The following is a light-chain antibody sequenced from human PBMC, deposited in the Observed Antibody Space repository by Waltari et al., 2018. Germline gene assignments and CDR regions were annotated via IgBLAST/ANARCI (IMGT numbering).Light chain of an antibody. CDR2: GAS. V-gene: IGKV3-20*01. CDR1: QSVSSSY. Sequence: EMVLTQSPGTLSLSPGERATLSCRASQSVSSSYLAWYQQKPGQAPRTLIYGASSRATCIPDRFSGSGSGTDFTLTISRLEPEDFAVYYCQQYGYFPYPFGQGTKLEI. J-gene: IGKJ2*01. CDR3: QQYGYFPYP.